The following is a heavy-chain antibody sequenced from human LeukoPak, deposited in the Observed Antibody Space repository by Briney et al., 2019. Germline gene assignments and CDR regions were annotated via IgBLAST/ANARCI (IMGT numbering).Heavy chain of an antibody. CDR1: GYSFIDYW. J-gene: IGHJ4*02. V-gene: IGHV5-51*01. Sequence: GESLKISCKGSGYSFIDYWIAWVRQMPGKGLEWMGIIYPGDSDTRYSPSFQGQVTISADDSISTAYLQWSSLKASDTAMYFCARLSRAGYNSGYFEYWGRGTPITVSS. CDR3: ARLSRAGYNSGYFEY. D-gene: IGHD5-18*01. CDR2: IYPGDSDT.